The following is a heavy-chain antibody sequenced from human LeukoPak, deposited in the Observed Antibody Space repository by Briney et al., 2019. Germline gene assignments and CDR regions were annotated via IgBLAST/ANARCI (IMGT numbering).Heavy chain of an antibody. Sequence: GGSLRLSCAASGFTFDDYAMHWVRQAPGKGLEWVSGISWNSGSIGYADSVKGRFTISRDNAKNSLCLQMNSLRAEDTALYYCAKGSSGELLSPGDYWGQGTLVTVSS. CDR3: AKGSSGELLSPGDY. CDR2: ISWNSGSI. CDR1: GFTFDDYA. J-gene: IGHJ4*02. V-gene: IGHV3-9*01. D-gene: IGHD1-26*01.